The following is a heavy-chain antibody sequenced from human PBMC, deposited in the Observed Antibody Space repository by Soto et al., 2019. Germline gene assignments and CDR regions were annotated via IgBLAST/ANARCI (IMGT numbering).Heavy chain of an antibody. Sequence: QVQLVQSGAEVKNPGASVKVSCKASGYTFTNHGISWVRQAPGQGLEWMGWISGNDGNTKYAQKLQGRVTMTIDKSKTTAYMELRSLRSDDTAVYYCARRWESSSWYLDYWGQGTLVTVSS. J-gene: IGHJ4*02. CDR3: ARRWESSSWYLDY. V-gene: IGHV1-18*01. CDR2: ISGNDGNT. CDR1: GYTFTNHG. D-gene: IGHD6-13*01.